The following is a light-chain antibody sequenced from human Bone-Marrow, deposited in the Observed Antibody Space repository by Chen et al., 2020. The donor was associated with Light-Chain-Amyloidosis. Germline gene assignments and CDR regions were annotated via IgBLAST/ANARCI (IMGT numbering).Light chain of an antibody. CDR3: SAFTVSSTLV. J-gene: IGLJ1*01. CDR2: EVS. CDR1: RSDVDGYNR. V-gene: IGLV2-18*02. Sequence: QSALTQPPSVSGSPGQSVTLSCTGTRSDVDGYNRVSWYHQPPGTAPKVIIFEVSNRPSGVPDRFSGSKSGNTASLTISGLQAEDEGDYFCSAFTVSSTLVFGTGTRVTVV.